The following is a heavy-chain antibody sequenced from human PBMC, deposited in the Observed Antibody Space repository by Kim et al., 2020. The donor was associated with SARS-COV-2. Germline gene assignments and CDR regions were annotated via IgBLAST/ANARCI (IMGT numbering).Heavy chain of an antibody. D-gene: IGHD4-17*01. Sequence: DYAAPVKGRFTIARDDSKNTLYLQMNSRKTEDTAVYYWTTELHDYGDYDYWGQGTLVTVSS. CDR3: TTELHDYGDYDY. V-gene: IGHV3-15*01. J-gene: IGHJ4*02.